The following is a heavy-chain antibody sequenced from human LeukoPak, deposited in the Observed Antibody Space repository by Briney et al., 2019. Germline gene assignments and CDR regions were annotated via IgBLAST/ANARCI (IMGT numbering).Heavy chain of an antibody. J-gene: IGHJ4*02. CDR3: ARGVWNDEGLDS. Sequence: GGSLRLSCAASGFTFSSYGMHWVRQAPGKGLEWVAVISYDGSNKYYADSVKGRFTISRDNAKNSVYLQMNSLRAEDTAVYYCARGVWNDEGLDSWGQGTLVIVSS. D-gene: IGHD1-1*01. CDR2: ISYDGSNK. CDR1: GFTFSSYG. V-gene: IGHV3-30*03.